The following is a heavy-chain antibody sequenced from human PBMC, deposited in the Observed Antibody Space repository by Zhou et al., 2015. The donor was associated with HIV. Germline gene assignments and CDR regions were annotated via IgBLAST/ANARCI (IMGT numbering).Heavy chain of an antibody. CDR1: GGTFSSYA. J-gene: IGHJ6*02. CDR3: ARDKAEQWLASPYYGMDV. V-gene: IGHV1-69*12. CDR2: IIPIFGTA. D-gene: IGHD6-19*01. Sequence: QVQLVQSGAEVKKPGSSVKVSCKASGGTFSSYAISWVRQAPGQGLEWMGGIIPIFGTANYAQKFQGRVTITADESTSTAYMELSSLRSEDTAVYYCARDKAEQWLASPYYGMDVWGQGTTVTVSS.